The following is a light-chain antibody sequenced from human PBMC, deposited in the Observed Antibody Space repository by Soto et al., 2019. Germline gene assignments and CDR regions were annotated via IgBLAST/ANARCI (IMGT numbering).Light chain of an antibody. CDR2: KAS. V-gene: IGKV1-5*03. CDR3: KQYGRYRT. CDR1: QSTSTW. Sequence: DIQMTQSPSTLSASVGDRVTITCRASQSTSTWLAWYQHKPGKAPNLLIYKASSLESGVPSRFSGSGSGTEFTLTISSLQPDDVETYYCKQYGRYRTFGQGTKVEIK. J-gene: IGKJ1*01.